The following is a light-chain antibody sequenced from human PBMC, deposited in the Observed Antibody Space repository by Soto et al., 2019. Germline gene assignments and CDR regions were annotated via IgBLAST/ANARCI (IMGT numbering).Light chain of an antibody. CDR3: QQYDKWPTWT. CDR2: GAS. J-gene: IGKJ1*01. Sequence: EIVLTQSQATLSVSPGERATLSCRASQSVSRDLAWYQQKPGQAPRLLIYGASTRAPSIPARFSGSGSGTDFTLTISSLQSEDFAVYYCQQYDKWPTWTFGQGTKVENK. V-gene: IGKV3-15*01. CDR1: QSVSRD.